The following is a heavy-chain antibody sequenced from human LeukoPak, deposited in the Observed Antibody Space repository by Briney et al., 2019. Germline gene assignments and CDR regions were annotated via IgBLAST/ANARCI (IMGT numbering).Heavy chain of an antibody. CDR2: ISGRGGTT. CDR3: ASPLRYFDWFEGAIPYYYYYGMDV. Sequence: GRSLRLSCAASGFTFDDYAMHWVRQAPGKGLEWVSTISGRGGTTYYADSVKGRFTISRDNSKNTLYLQMNSLRAEDTAVYYCASPLRYFDWFEGAIPYYYYYGMDVWGQGTTVTVSS. J-gene: IGHJ6*02. CDR1: GFTFDDYA. V-gene: IGHV3-23*01. D-gene: IGHD3-9*01.